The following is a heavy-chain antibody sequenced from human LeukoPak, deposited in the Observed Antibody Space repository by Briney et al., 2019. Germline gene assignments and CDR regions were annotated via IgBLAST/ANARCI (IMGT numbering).Heavy chain of an antibody. Sequence: GGSLRLSCAASGFTFSSYGMHWVRQAPGKGLEWVAVISYDGSNKYYADSVKGRFTISRDNSKNTLYLQMNSLRAEDTAVYYCAREGGYCSSTTCYFDSWGQGTLVTVSS. CDR3: AREGGYCSSTTCYFDS. CDR1: GFTFSSYG. D-gene: IGHD2-2*01. CDR2: ISYDGSNK. V-gene: IGHV3-30*03. J-gene: IGHJ4*02.